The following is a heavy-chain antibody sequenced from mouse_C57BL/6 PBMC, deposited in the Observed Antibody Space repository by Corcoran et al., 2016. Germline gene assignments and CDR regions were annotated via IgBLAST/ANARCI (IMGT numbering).Heavy chain of an antibody. J-gene: IGHJ1*03. CDR2: INPNNGGT. CDR1: GYTFTDYN. V-gene: IGHV1-22*01. D-gene: IGHD2-4*01. CDR3: ARYYDYVGYFDV. Sequence: EVQLQQSGPELVKPGASVKMSCKASGYTFTDYNMHWVKQSHGKSLEWIGYINPNNGGTSYNQKFKGKATLTVNKSSSTAYMELRSLTSEDSAVYYCARYYDYVGYFDVWGTGTTVTVSS.